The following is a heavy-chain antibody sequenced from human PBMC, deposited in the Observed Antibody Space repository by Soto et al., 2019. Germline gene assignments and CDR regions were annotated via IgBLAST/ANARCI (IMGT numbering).Heavy chain of an antibody. D-gene: IGHD3-3*01. CDR1: GFTFGDYA. V-gene: IGHV3-49*03. J-gene: IGHJ3*02. CDR3: TRGLLYYYDFWSGQDAFDI. Sequence: GGSLRLSCTASGFTFGDYAMSWFRQAPGKGLEWVGFIRSKAYGGTTEYAASVKGRFTISRDDSKSIAYLQMNSLKTEDTAVYYCTRGLLYYYDFWSGQDAFDIWGQGTMVTVSS. CDR2: IRSKAYGGTT.